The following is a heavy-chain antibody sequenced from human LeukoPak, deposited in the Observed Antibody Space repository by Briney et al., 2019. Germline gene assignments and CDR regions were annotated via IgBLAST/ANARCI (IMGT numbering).Heavy chain of an antibody. J-gene: IGHJ5*02. D-gene: IGHD2-2*02. V-gene: IGHV4-4*09. CDR2: IYTSGST. CDR1: GGSISSYY. Sequence: SETLSLTCTVSGGSISSYYWSWIRQPPGKGLEWIGYIYTSGSTNYNPSLKSRVSISVDTSKNQFSLKLSSVTAADTAVYYCARRSTSCYTGCWFDPWGQGTPVTVSS. CDR3: ARRSTSCYTGCWFDP.